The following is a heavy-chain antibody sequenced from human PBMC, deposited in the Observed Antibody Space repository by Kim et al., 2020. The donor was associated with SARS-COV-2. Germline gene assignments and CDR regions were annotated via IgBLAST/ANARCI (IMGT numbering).Heavy chain of an antibody. D-gene: IGHD6-13*01. CDR3: AKDWTTQQPETGHAFDI. Sequence: GGSLRLSCAASGFTFDDYAMHWVRQAPGKGLEWVSGISWNSGSIGYADSVKGRFTISRDNAKNSLYLQMNSLRAEDTALYYCAKDWTTQQPETGHAFDIWGQGTMVTVSS. J-gene: IGHJ3*02. CDR2: ISWNSGSI. V-gene: IGHV3-9*01. CDR1: GFTFDDYA.